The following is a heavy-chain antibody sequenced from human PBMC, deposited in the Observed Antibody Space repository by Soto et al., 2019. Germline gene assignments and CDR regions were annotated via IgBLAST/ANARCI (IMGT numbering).Heavy chain of an antibody. V-gene: IGHV5-51*01. Sequence: GESLKISCKGSGYSFTIYWIGWVRQMPGKGLEWMGIIYPGDSDTRYSPSFQGQVTISADKSISTAYLQWSSLKASDTAMYYCASXNSSIAAAGQDEYYFDYWGQGTLVTVSS. CDR1: GYSFTIYW. CDR3: ASXNSSIAAAGQDEYYFDY. CDR2: IYPGDSDT. J-gene: IGHJ4*02. D-gene: IGHD6-13*01.